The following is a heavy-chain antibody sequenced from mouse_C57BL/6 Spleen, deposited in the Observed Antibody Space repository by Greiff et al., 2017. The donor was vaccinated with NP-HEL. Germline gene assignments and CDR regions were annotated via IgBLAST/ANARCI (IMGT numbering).Heavy chain of an antibody. CDR1: GYTFTSYW. CDR3: ARRFSTVVASYYAMDY. J-gene: IGHJ4*01. Sequence: QVQLQQPGAELVKPGASLKMSCKASGYTFTSYWITWVKQRPGQGLEWIGDIYPGSGSTNYNEKFKSKATLTVDTSSSTAYLQLSSLTSEDSAVYYCARRFSTVVASYYAMDYWGQGTSVTVSS. V-gene: IGHV1-55*01. D-gene: IGHD1-1*01. CDR2: IYPGSGST.